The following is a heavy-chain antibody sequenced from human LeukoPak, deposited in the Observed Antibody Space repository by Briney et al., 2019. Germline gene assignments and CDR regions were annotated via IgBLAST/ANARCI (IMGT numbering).Heavy chain of an antibody. V-gene: IGHV1-3*01. CDR3: ARDPAHPSLIVVVPAADY. Sequence: GASVKVSCKASGYTFTSYAMHWVRQAPGQRLEWMGWINAGNGNTKYSQRFQGKVTITRDTSASTAYMELSSLRSDDTAVYYCARDPAHPSLIVVVPAADYWGQGTLVTVSS. J-gene: IGHJ4*02. CDR1: GYTFTSYA. D-gene: IGHD2-2*01. CDR2: INAGNGNT.